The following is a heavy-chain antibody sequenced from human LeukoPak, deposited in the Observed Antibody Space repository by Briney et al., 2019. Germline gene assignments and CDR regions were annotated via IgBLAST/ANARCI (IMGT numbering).Heavy chain of an antibody. CDR2: ISWSSNSI. V-gene: IGHV3-9*03. Sequence: QSGGSLRLSCAASGFTFDDYAMHWVRQAPGKGLEWVSGISWSSNSIGYAESAKGRFTISRDNAKNSLYLQMNSLRAEDMALYYCAKGSSGWYINSPVDYWGQGTLVTVSS. CDR1: GFTFDDYA. CDR3: AKGSSGWYINSPVDY. J-gene: IGHJ4*02. D-gene: IGHD6-19*01.